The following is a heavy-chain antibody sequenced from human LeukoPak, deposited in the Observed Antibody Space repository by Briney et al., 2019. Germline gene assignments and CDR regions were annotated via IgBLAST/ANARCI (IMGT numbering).Heavy chain of an antibody. V-gene: IGHV4-59*12. D-gene: IGHD3-22*01. CDR1: GGSITNYY. J-gene: IGHJ4*02. Sequence: SETLSLTCTVSGGSITNYYWSWFRQPPGKGLDGMGCIHYSGSTNYNPSLKSRVPISVDTSKNDFSLKLSSVTAADTAVYYCARGSPYYYDSSGYYPAYYFDYWGQGTLVTVSS. CDR3: ARGSPYYYDSSGYYPAYYFDY. CDR2: IHYSGST.